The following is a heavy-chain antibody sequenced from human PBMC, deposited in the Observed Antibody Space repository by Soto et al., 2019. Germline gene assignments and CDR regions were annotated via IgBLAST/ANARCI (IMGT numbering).Heavy chain of an antibody. Sequence: EVQLLEAGGGLVQPGGSLRLSCAASGFTFSTYDMHWVRQAPGKGLEWVAAISGRGGSIHYADSVKGRFTISRDNSKNTLYLQMNIRSDEDTSVYHCVKGYWKGDVWGQGTTVTVSS. CDR2: ISGRGGSI. D-gene: IGHD1-1*01. J-gene: IGHJ6*02. CDR3: VKGYWKGDV. CDR1: GFTFSTYD. V-gene: IGHV3-23*01.